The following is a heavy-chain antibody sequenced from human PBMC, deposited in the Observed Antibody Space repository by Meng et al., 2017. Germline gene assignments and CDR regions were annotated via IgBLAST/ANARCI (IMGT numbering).Heavy chain of an antibody. D-gene: IGHD3-16*01. CDR2: INHSGST. Sequence: QDWGAGLLKPSHSLYITCAVYGGSFSGNYWSWSRQPPGKGLEWIGEINHSGSTNYNPYLKSRVTISVDPSKNQFSLKLSSVTAADTAVYYCARVGSFLRDYWGQGTLVTVSS. CDR3: ARVGSFLRDY. CDR1: GGSFSGNY. V-gene: IGHV4-34*01. J-gene: IGHJ4*02.